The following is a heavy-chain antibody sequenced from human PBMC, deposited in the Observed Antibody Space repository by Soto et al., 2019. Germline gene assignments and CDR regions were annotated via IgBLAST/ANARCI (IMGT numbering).Heavy chain of an antibody. V-gene: IGHV4-39*01. D-gene: IGHD6-19*01. CDR2: IYYSGST. CDR3: ARQGDHVAVAWDY. Sequence: SETLSLTCTVSGGSISSSSYYWGWIRQPPGKGLEWIGSIYYSGSTYYNPSLKSRVAISVDTSKNQFSLKPSSVTAADTAVYCCARQGDHVAVAWDYWGQGTLVTVSS. J-gene: IGHJ4*02. CDR1: GGSISSSSYY.